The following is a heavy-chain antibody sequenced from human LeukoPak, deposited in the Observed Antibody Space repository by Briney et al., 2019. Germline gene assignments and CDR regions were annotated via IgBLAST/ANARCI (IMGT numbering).Heavy chain of an antibody. CDR1: GFTFSTSS. CDR2: TSSSRSYI. J-gene: IGHJ4*02. V-gene: IGHV3-21*01. Sequence: GGSLRLSCAASGFTFSTSSLNWVRRAPGKGLEWVSSTSSSRSYIYYADSVKGRFTISRDNAKNSLYPQMNSLGAEDTAVYYCAREGGFCFGDTCRFFDFWGQGTLVTVSS. CDR3: AREGGFCFGDTCRFFDF. D-gene: IGHD2-15*01.